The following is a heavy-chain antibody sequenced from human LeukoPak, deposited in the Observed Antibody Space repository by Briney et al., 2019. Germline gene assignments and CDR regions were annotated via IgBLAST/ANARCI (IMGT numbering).Heavy chain of an antibody. Sequence: GGSLRLSCAASGFYVSRNYRHWVRQAPGKGLEWVSVIYYGGSTFYADSVTGRFSTSRDSSNNTVYLQMHSLKTEDTAVYYCARERAGLDAWGRGTLVSVSS. J-gene: IGHJ5*02. D-gene: IGHD1-1*01. V-gene: IGHV3-66*02. CDR2: IYYGGST. CDR1: GFYVSRNY. CDR3: ARERAGLDA.